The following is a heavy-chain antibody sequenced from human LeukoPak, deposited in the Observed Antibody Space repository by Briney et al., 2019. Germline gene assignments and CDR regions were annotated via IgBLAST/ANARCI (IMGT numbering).Heavy chain of an antibody. CDR3: ARDMIGYFDWRNKYNWFDP. CDR2: IYYSGST. V-gene: IGHV4-39*07. J-gene: IGHJ5*02. D-gene: IGHD3-9*01. CDR1: GGSISSSSYY. Sequence: SETLSLTCTVSGGSISSSSYYWGWIRQPPGKGLEWIGSIYYSGSTYYNPSLKSRVTISVDTSKNQFSLKLSSVTAADTAVYYCARDMIGYFDWRNKYNWFDPWGQGTLVTVSS.